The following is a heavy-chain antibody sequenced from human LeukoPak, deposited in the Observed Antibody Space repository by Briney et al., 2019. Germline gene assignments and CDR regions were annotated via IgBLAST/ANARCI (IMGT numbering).Heavy chain of an antibody. Sequence: GESLKISCKGSGYIFTNNWIGWVRQMPGKGLEWGGIIYPGDSDTRYSPSFEGQVTISADKSISTAYLQWSSLKASDTAMYYCARQTRDGSGSRGYSFDFWGLGTLVTVSS. D-gene: IGHD3-10*01. CDR1: GYIFTNNW. CDR2: IYPGDSDT. J-gene: IGHJ4*02. V-gene: IGHV5-51*01. CDR3: ARQTRDGSGSRGYSFDF.